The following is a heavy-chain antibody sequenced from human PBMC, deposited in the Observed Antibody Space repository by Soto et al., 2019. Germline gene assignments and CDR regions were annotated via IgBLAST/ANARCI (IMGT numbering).Heavy chain of an antibody. V-gene: IGHV4-31*03. CDR2: IYYSGST. D-gene: IGHD2-15*01. Sequence: TSETLSLTCTVSGGSISSGGYYWSWIRQHPGKGLEWTGYIYYSGSTYYNPSLKSRVTISVDTSKNQFSLKLSSVTAADTAVYYCARERGYCSGGSCYSGWNFALPDYWGQGTLVTVSS. CDR1: GGSISSGGYY. J-gene: IGHJ4*02. CDR3: ARERGYCSGGSCYSGWNFALPDY.